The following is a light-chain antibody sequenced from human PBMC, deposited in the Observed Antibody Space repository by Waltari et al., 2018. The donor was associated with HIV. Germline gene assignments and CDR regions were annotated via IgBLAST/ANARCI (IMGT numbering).Light chain of an antibody. CDR3: QQYDNWPPWT. CDR1: QSVSSN. CDR2: GAS. V-gene: IGKV3-15*01. Sequence: VMTQSPATLSVSPGERATLSCRASQSVSSNLAWYRQKPGQAPRLLIYGASTRATGIPARFSGSGSGTEFTLTISSLQSEDFAVYYCQQYDNWPPWTFGRGTKVEAK. J-gene: IGKJ1*01.